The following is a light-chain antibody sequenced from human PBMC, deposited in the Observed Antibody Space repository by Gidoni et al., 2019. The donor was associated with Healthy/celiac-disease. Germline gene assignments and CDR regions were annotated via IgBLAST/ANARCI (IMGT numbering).Light chain of an antibody. CDR3: QQSYSTPLT. Sequence: DIQMTQSPSSLSASAGDRITITCRASQSISSYLNWYQQKPGKAPKLLIYAASSVQSGVPSMFSGSGSGTDFTLTISSLQPEDSATYYRQQSYSTPLTFGGGTKVEIK. CDR1: QSISSY. CDR2: AAS. V-gene: IGKV1-39*01. J-gene: IGKJ4*01.